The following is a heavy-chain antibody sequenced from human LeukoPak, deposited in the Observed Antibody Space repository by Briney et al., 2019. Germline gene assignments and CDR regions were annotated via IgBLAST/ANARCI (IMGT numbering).Heavy chain of an antibody. D-gene: IGHD4-17*01. CDR1: GGSFSGYY. CDR3: ARDGLRSTHGFDY. J-gene: IGHJ4*02. Sequence: SETLSLTCAVYGGSFSGYYWSWIRQPPGKGLEWIGEINHSGSTNYNPSLKSRVTISVDTSKTQFSLKLSSVTAADTAVYYCARDGLRSTHGFDYWGQGTLVTVSS. V-gene: IGHV4-34*01. CDR2: INHSGST.